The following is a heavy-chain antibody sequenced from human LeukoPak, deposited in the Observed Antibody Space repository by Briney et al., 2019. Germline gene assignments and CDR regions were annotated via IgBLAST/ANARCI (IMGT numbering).Heavy chain of an antibody. D-gene: IGHD3-3*01. J-gene: IGHJ5*02. CDR1: GFTFSSYG. V-gene: IGHV3-30*02. CDR2: IRYDGSNK. CDR3: AKEGQTHGGIRFLEWLLRYNWFDP. Sequence: PGGSLRLSCAASGFTFSSYGMHWVRQAPGKGLEWVAFIRYDGSNKYYADSVKGRFTISRDNSKNTLYLQMNSLRAEDTAVYYCAKEGQTHGGIRFLEWLLRYNWFDPWGQGTLVTVSS.